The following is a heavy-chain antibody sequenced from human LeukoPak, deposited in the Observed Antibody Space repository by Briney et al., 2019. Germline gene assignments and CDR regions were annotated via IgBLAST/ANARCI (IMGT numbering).Heavy chain of an antibody. Sequence: GGSLRLSCTASGFTFSSYGMNWVRQAPGKGLEWVSYISGSSSTIYYADSVKARFTISRDNAKNSLYLQMNSLRAEDTAAYYCARDQDSSPVFDYWGQGTLVTVSS. J-gene: IGHJ4*02. V-gene: IGHV3-48*04. CDR2: ISGSSSTI. D-gene: IGHD5-18*01. CDR1: GFTFSSYG. CDR3: ARDQDSSPVFDY.